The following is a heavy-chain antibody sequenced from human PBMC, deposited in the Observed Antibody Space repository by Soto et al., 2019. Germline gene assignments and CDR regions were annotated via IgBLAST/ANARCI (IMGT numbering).Heavy chain of an antibody. CDR2: IYHSGST. Sequence: QVQLQESGPGLVKPSGTLSLTCAVSGDSISSSNWWSWVRQPPGKGLEWIGEIYHSGSTNYNPSLKNRVTISVDKSKNQFSLNLTSVTAADTAVYYCARGNRSSCFYYGMDVWGPGTTVTVSS. J-gene: IGHJ6*02. CDR3: ARGNRSSCFYYGMDV. V-gene: IGHV4-4*02. D-gene: IGHD6-13*01. CDR1: GDSISSSNW.